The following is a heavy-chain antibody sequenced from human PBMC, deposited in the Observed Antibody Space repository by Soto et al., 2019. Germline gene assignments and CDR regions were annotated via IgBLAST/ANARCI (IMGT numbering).Heavy chain of an antibody. D-gene: IGHD7-27*01. J-gene: IGHJ4*02. V-gene: IGHV4-30-4*01. CDR2: IYDGGTT. Sequence: SATLSLTCTVSGCSISSAAYCWSWIRQSPDKGLEWIGHIYDGGTTYSSPSLKGRVTISADTSETQFSLKLNSVSAADTAVYYCARGPSGDKFDYGGQG. CDR3: ARGPSGDKFDY. CDR1: GCSISSAAYC.